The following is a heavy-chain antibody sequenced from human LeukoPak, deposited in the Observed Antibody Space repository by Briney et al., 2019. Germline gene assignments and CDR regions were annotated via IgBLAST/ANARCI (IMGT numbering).Heavy chain of an antibody. J-gene: IGHJ4*02. CDR2: ISAYNGNT. CDR3: ARDLGGQQLVRFDY. V-gene: IGHV1-18*01. CDR1: GYTFTSYG. Sequence: ASVKVSCKASGYTFTSYGISWVRQAPGQGLEWMGWISAYNGNTNYAQKLQGSVTMTTDTSTSTAYMELRSLRSDDTAVYYCARDLGGQQLVRFDYWGQGTLVTVSS. D-gene: IGHD6-13*01.